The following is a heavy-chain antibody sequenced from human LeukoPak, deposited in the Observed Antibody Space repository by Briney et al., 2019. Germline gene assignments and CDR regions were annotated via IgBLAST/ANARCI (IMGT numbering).Heavy chain of an antibody. J-gene: IGHJ5*02. CDR2: IRYSGSS. CDR1: GGSISSSSYY. CDR3: ARHSSNGLSTYNWFDP. D-gene: IGHD3-16*02. Sequence: SETLSLTCTVSGGSISSSSYYWGWIRQPPGKGLEWIGSIRYSGSSYYNPSLKSRVTMSVDTSKNQFSVELSSVTAADTAVYYCARHSSNGLSTYNWFDPWGQGTLVTVSS. V-gene: IGHV4-39*01.